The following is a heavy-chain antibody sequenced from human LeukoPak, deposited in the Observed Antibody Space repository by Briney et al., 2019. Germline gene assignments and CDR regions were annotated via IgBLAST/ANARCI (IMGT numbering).Heavy chain of an antibody. J-gene: IGHJ5*02. D-gene: IGHD3-10*01. V-gene: IGHV1-2*02. CDR1: GYTFTGYY. CDR2: INPNSGGT. Sequence: ASVKVSCKASGYTFTGYYMHWVRQAPGQGLEWMGWINPNSGGTNYAQKFQGRVTITRDTSISTAYMELSRLRSDDTAVYYCARERITMVRGVGWFDPWGQGTLVTVSS. CDR3: ARERITMVRGVGWFDP.